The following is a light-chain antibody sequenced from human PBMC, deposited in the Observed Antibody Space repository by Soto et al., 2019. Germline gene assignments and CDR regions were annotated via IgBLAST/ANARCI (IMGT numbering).Light chain of an antibody. CDR2: GAP. Sequence: EIVLAQSPGTLSLSPGERATLSCRASQSVTNSFLAWYQHKPGQAPRLLIYGAPRRATGITDRFTGSGSGTDFTLTISRLEPEDFAVYDCQQYVSSPCAFRQGTTGDI. J-gene: IGKJ1*01. CDR3: QQYVSSPCA. V-gene: IGKV3-20*01. CDR1: QSVTNSF.